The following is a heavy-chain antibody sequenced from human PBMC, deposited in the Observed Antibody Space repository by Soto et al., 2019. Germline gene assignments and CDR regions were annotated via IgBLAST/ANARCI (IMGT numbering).Heavy chain of an antibody. CDR3: ARGYCISTSCYRATELDP. CDR2: IIPILGIA. V-gene: IGHV1-69*02. CDR1: GGTFSSYT. J-gene: IGHJ5*02. Sequence: SVKVSCKASGGTFSSYTISWVRQAPGQGLEWMGRIIPILGIANYAQKFQGRVTITADKSTSTAYMELSSLRSDDTAVYYCARGYCISTSCYRATELDPWGRG. D-gene: IGHD2-2*01.